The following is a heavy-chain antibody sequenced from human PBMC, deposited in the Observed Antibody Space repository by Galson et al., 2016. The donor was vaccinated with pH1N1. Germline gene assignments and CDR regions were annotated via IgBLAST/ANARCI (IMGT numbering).Heavy chain of an antibody. D-gene: IGHD2-2*01. CDR1: GGSISSDYYF. CDR3: AKSACSHLGLSCYLAADRWFDP. Sequence: TLSLTCSVSGGSISSDYYFWRWLRQPAVKGLEWIWRIFSNGSTNYNASLQCRVTMEIDKSKNQLSLRLTSVTSPDTAVCFCAKSACSHLGLSCYLAADRWFDPWGQGTLATVSS. J-gene: IGHJ5*02. V-gene: IGHV4-61*02. CDR2: IFSNGST.